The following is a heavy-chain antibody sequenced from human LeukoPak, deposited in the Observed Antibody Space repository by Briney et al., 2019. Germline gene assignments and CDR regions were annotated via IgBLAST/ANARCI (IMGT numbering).Heavy chain of an antibody. CDR2: ISAYNGNT. CDR1: GYTFTSYG. V-gene: IGHV1-18*01. J-gene: IGHJ4*02. D-gene: IGHD3-22*01. CDR3: ARALVGDYYDTIDH. Sequence: GASVKVSCKASGYTFTSYGISWMRQAPGQGLEWMGWISAYNGNTNYAQKLQGRVTMTADTSTSTAYMELRSLRSDDTAVYYCARALVGDYYDTIDHWGQGTLVTVSS.